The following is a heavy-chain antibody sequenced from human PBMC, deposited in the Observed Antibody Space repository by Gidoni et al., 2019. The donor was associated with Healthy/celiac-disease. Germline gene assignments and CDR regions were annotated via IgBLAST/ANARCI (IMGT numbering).Heavy chain of an antibody. D-gene: IGHD3-22*01. Sequence: GRIKSKTDGGTTDYAAPVKGRFTISRDDSKNTLYLQMNSLKTEDTAVYYCTTGITYYYDSSGYYWDYWGQGTLVTVSS. J-gene: IGHJ4*02. CDR3: TTGITYYYDSSGYYWDY. CDR2: IKSKTDGGTT. V-gene: IGHV3-15*01.